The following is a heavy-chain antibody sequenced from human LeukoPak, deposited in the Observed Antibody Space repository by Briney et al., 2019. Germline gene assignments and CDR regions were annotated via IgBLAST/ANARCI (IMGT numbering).Heavy chain of an antibody. V-gene: IGHV3-23*01. CDR2: ISGSGGST. CDR1: GFTFSSYA. Sequence: PGGSLRLSCAASGFTFSSYAMSWVRQAPGKGLEWVSAISGSGGSTYCADSVKGRFTISRDNSKNTLYLQMNSLRAEDTAVYYCAKGMYDFWSGYPSLDYWGQGTLVTVSS. CDR3: AKGMYDFWSGYPSLDY. D-gene: IGHD3-3*01. J-gene: IGHJ4*02.